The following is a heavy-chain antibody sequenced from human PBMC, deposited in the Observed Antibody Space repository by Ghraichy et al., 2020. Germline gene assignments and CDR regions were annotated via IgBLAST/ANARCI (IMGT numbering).Heavy chain of an antibody. J-gene: IGHJ4*02. CDR2: IKQDASEM. V-gene: IGHV3-7*01. CDR1: GFTFDTYW. CDR3: VRDMDH. Sequence: GGSLRVSCTASGFTFDTYWMIWVRQAPGKGLEWVANIKQDASEMHYVGSVKGRFTISRDNAKNSVYLQMNSLRGEDTAVYYCVRDMDHWGQGTLVTVSS.